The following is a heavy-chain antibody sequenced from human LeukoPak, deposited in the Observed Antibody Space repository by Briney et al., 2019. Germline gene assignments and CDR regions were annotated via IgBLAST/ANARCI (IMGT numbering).Heavy chain of an antibody. CDR3: ARRCWGRGSHPRNAFDI. CDR2: IYPGDSDT. J-gene: IGHJ3*02. Sequence: HGESLKISCKGSGYSFTSYWIGWVRQMPGKGLEWMGIIYPGDSDTRYSPSFQGQVTISADKSISTAYLQWSSLKASDTAMYYCARRCWGRGSHPRNAFDIWGQGTMVTVSS. CDR1: GYSFTSYW. D-gene: IGHD3-16*01. V-gene: IGHV5-51*01.